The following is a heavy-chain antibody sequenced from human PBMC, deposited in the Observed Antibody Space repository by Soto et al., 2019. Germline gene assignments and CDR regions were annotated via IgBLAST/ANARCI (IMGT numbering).Heavy chain of an antibody. Sequence: SETLSLTCTFSGGSISSSSYYWGWIRQPPGKGLEWIGSIYYSGSTYYNPSLKSRVTISVDTSKNQFSLKLSSVTAADTAVYYCARLFGSGSYYRYYYYGMDVWGQGTTVTVSS. CDR1: GGSISSSSYY. J-gene: IGHJ6*02. CDR2: IYYSGST. D-gene: IGHD3-10*01. V-gene: IGHV4-39*01. CDR3: ARLFGSGSYYRYYYYGMDV.